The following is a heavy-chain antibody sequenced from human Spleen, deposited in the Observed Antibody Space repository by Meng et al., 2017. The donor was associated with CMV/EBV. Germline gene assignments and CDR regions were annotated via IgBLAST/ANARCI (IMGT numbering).Heavy chain of an antibody. J-gene: IGHJ6*02. Sequence: ASVKVSCKASGGTFSSYGISWVRQAPGQGLEWMGWISAYNGNTNYAQKFQGRVTMTRDTSISTAYMELSRLRSDDTAVYYCARDLGELRGRYYYYGMDVWGQGTTVTVSS. CDR1: GGTFSSYG. V-gene: IGHV1-18*01. D-gene: IGHD1-26*01. CDR2: ISAYNGNT. CDR3: ARDLGELRGRYYYYGMDV.